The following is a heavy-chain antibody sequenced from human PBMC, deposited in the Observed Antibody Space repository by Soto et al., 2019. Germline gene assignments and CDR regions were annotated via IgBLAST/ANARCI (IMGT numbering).Heavy chain of an antibody. CDR2: ISSNSAYI. D-gene: IGHD3-10*01. J-gene: IGHJ4*02. CDR3: ASDPYYYASYY. V-gene: IGHV3-21*04. Sequence: GGSLRLSCAASGFTFRSFTMNWVRQAPGKGLEWVSTISSNSAYIYYTDALRGRFTVSRDNAKNSLYLQMNSLRAEDTAVYYCASDPYYYASYYWGQGALVTVSS. CDR1: GFTFRSFT.